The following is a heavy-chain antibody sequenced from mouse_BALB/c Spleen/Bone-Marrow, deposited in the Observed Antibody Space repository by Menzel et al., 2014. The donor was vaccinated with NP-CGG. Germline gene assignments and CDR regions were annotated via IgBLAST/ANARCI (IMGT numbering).Heavy chain of an antibody. V-gene: IGHV2-2*02. J-gene: IGHJ3*01. CDR2: IWSGGST. D-gene: IGHD2-4*01. Sequence: QVQLQQSGPGLVQPSQSLSITCTVSGFSLTSYGVHWVRQSPGKGLERLGVIWSGGSTDYNAAFISRLSISKDNSKSQVFLKMNSLQANDTAIYYCARGLYYDHEFAYWGQGTLVTVSA. CDR1: GFSLTSYG. CDR3: ARGLYYDHEFAY.